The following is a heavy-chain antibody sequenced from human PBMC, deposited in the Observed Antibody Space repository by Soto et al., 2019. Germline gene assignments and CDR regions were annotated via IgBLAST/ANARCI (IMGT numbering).Heavy chain of an antibody. CDR3: ARPAYCSSTSCYLDI. D-gene: IGHD2-2*01. CDR2: IYYSGST. V-gene: IGHV4-39*01. J-gene: IGHJ3*02. CDR1: GGSISSSSYY. Sequence: QLQLQESGPGLVKPSETLSLTCTVSGGSISSSSYYWGWIRQPPGKGLEWIGSIYYSGSTYYNPSLKSRVTMCVDTSKNQFSLKLSSVTAADTAVYYCARPAYCSSTSCYLDIWGQGTMVTVSS.